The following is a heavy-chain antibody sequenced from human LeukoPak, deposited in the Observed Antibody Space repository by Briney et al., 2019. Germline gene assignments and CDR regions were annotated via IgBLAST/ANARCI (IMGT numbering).Heavy chain of an antibody. J-gene: IGHJ5*02. Sequence: PSQTLSLTCTVSSGSISSGSYFWTWIRQPAGKGLEWIGRISSRGSTNYNPSVKSRVGISVDTSKNHFSLKLTSVTAADTAVYYCVRGGDFYDSTGYYYSPRFDPWGQGALVTVSS. V-gene: IGHV4-61*02. CDR3: VRGGDFYDSTGYYYSPRFDP. D-gene: IGHD3-22*01. CDR1: SGSISSGSYF. CDR2: ISSRGST.